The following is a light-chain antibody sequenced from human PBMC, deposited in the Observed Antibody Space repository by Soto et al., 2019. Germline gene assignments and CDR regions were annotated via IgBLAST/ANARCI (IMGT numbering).Light chain of an antibody. CDR3: QQYNSYSLT. J-gene: IGKJ4*01. Sequence: DIQMTQSPSTLSASVGDRVTTTCRASQSISSWLAWYQQKPGKAPKVLIYDASTLESGVPSRFSGSGSGTEFTLTISSLQPDDFAIYYCQQYNSYSLTFGGGTKVEIK. CDR1: QSISSW. CDR2: DAS. V-gene: IGKV1-5*01.